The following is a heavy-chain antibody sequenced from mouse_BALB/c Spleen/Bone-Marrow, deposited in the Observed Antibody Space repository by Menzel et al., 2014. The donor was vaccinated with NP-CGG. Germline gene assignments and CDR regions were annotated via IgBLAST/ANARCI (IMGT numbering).Heavy chain of an antibody. CDR3: ARLEGNYGSTFAY. D-gene: IGHD1-1*01. J-gene: IGHJ3*01. Sequence: QVQLQQSGAELVRPGASVKLSCKASGYSFTSYWMNWVKQRPGHGLEWIGMIHPSDTETRLNQRFKDKATLTVDKSSSTAYVQLNSPTSEDSAVYYCARLEGNYGSTFAYWGQRTLVTVSA. CDR2: IHPSDTET. V-gene: IGHV1-61*01. CDR1: GYSFTSYW.